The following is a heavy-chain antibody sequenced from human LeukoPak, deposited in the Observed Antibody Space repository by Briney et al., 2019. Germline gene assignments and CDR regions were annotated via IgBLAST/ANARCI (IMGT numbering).Heavy chain of an antibody. CDR3: ARAHDYGDYSAFDI. CDR2: IYGGGST. V-gene: IGHV3-53*01. D-gene: IGHD4-17*01. J-gene: IGHJ3*02. CDR1: GFTVSSNY. Sequence: GGSLRLSCAASGFTVSSNYMSWVRQAPGKGLEWVSVIYGGGSTYYADSVKGRFTISRDNSKNTLYLQMNSLRAEDTAVYYCARAHDYGDYSAFDIWGQGTMVTVSS.